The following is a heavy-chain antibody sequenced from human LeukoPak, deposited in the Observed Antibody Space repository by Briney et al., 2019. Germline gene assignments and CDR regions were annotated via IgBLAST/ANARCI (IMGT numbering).Heavy chain of an antibody. D-gene: IGHD2-15*01. J-gene: IGHJ4*02. V-gene: IGHV3-7*01. CDR3: ARYSYKHDC. CDR1: GFTFSHYW. Sequence: GGSLRLSCAASGFTFSHYWMTWVRQAPGKGLEWVANMKEDGSQETYVDSVKGRFTISRDNAKNSLYLQMNNVRAEDTAVYYCARYSYKHDCWGQGTLVTVSS. CDR2: MKEDGSQE.